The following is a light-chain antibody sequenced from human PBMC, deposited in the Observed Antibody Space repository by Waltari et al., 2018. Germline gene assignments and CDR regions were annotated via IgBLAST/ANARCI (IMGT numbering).Light chain of an antibody. V-gene: IGLV4-69*02. J-gene: IGLJ3*02. CDR2: VNSDGSH. CDR1: SGHSSNV. Sequence: QLALTQSPSASASLGASVKLTCTLNSGHSSNVVAWLQQQPEKGPGYLMKVNSDGSHSKGDDIPDRFSGSGSGAERYRTISSLQSEDEADYYCQTGGHGTWVFGGGTKLTVL. CDR3: QTGGHGTWV.